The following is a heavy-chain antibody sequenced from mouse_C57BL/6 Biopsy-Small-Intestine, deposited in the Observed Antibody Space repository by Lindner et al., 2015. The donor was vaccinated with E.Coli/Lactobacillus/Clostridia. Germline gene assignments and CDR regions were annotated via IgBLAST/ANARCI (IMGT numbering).Heavy chain of an antibody. Sequence: SVKVSCKASGYTFTSYGLSWVRQAPGQGLEWMGWIGAYNGNTDYAEKFQGRVTLTTDTSTSTAYMEVRSLRSDDTAVYYCARDGVIHRYGLDHWGQGTLVTVSS. CDR1: GYTFTSYG. V-gene: IGHV1-81*01. CDR3: ARDGVIHRYGLDH. J-gene: IGHJ4*01. CDR2: IGAYNGNT. D-gene: IGHD2-4*01.